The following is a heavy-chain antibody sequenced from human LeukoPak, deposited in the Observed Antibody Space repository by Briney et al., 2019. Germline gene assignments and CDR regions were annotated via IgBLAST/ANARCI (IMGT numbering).Heavy chain of an antibody. V-gene: IGHV4-34*01. J-gene: IGHJ4*02. CDR2: INHSGST. Sequence: SETLSLTCAVYGGSFSGYYWSWIRQPPGKGLEWIGEINHSGSTNYNPFLKSRVTISVDTSKNQFSLKLSSVTAADTAVYYCARGRALWFGEIDYWGQGTLVTVSS. D-gene: IGHD3-10*01. CDR1: GGSFSGYY. CDR3: ARGRALWFGEIDY.